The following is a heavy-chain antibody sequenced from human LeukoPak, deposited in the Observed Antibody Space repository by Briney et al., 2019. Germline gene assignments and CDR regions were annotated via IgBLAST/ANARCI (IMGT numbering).Heavy chain of an antibody. Sequence: GGSLRLSCAASGFTASNNYMSWVRQAPGKGLEWVSVIYSDDRTYYADSVKGRFTISRHTSKKTLYLQMNSLRAEDTAVYYCARDGGYSYEYYFDYWGQGTLVTVSS. CDR3: ARDGGYSYEYYFDY. CDR1: GFTASNNY. CDR2: IYSDDRT. V-gene: IGHV3-53*04. J-gene: IGHJ4*02. D-gene: IGHD5-18*01.